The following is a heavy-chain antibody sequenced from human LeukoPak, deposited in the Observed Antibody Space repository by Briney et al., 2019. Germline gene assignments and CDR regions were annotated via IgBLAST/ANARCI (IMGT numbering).Heavy chain of an antibody. J-gene: IGHJ4*02. CDR2: ISGHNGDV. Sequence: ASVKVSCKASGYTFSNYGITWVRQAPGQGLEWMGTISGHNGDVNYAPKFQGRVTMTTDTSTTTACMELRSLRFDDTAVYYCARYNSLLRGVTTSDYWGQGTLVTVSS. CDR1: GYTFSNYG. V-gene: IGHV1-18*01. CDR3: ARYNSLLRGVTTSDY. D-gene: IGHD3-10*01.